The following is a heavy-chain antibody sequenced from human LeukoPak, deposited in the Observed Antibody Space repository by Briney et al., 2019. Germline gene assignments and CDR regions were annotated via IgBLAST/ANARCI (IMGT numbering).Heavy chain of an antibody. CDR3: ARDRGGGDIYFDF. CDR2: ISRAGTTI. J-gene: IGHJ4*02. V-gene: IGHV3-48*04. CDR1: GFTFSSYS. D-gene: IGHD2-21*02. Sequence: GGSLRLSCAASGFTFSSYSMNWVRQAPGKGLEWISYISRAGTTIYYADSVKGRFTISRDNAKNSLYLQMSSLGAEDTAVYYCARDRGGGDIYFDFWGQGTLVTVSS.